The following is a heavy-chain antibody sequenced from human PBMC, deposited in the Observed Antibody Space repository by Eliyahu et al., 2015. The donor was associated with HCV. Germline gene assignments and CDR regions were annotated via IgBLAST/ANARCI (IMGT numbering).Heavy chain of an antibody. V-gene: IGHV4-59*01. J-gene: IGHJ5*02. CDR2: IHYSGST. CDR3: ASGGGGIAVAGTGGWFDP. D-gene: IGHD6-19*01. Sequence: QVQLQESGPGLVKPSETLSLTCXVSXGSITPXXWSWXRQPPGKGLEWIGYIHYSGSTNYNPSLKSRVTISLDTSKNQFSLNLTSVTAADTAVYYCASGGGGIAVAGTGGWFDPWGQGTLVTVSS. CDR1: XGSITPXX.